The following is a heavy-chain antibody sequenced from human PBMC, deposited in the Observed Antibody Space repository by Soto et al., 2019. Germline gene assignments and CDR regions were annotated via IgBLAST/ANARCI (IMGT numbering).Heavy chain of an antibody. CDR3: ANSGSYYGTEYFQH. Sequence: GGSLRLSCEASGFTFSSYSMNWVRQAPGKGLEWVSSISTGSSYIYYADSVKGRFTISRDNAKNSLYLQMNSLRAKDTAVYYCANSGSYYGTEYFQHWGQGTLVTVSS. CDR2: ISTGSSYI. CDR1: GFTFSSYS. V-gene: IGHV3-21*01. D-gene: IGHD1-26*01. J-gene: IGHJ1*01.